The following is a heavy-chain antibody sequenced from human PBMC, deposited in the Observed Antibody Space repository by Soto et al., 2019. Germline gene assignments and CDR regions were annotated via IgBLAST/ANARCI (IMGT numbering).Heavy chain of an antibody. J-gene: IGHJ4*02. V-gene: IGHV3-23*01. Sequence: GGSLRLSCATCGFTFSSYAMVWVRQAAEKGLEWVASISNNGDTAYYADSVKGRFTISRGNSENTLYLQMNGLRADDTALYFCAKSRVFIGAIVTLLDSWGQGTQVTV. CDR3: AKSRVFIGAIVTLLDS. D-gene: IGHD3-16*02. CDR1: GFTFSSYA. CDR2: ISNNGDTA.